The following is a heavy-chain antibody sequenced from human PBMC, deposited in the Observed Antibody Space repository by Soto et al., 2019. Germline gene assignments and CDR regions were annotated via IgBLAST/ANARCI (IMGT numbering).Heavy chain of an antibody. D-gene: IGHD2-15*01. CDR2: ISYDGSNK. CDR1: GFTFSSYG. V-gene: IGHV3-30*18. J-gene: IGHJ4*02. CDR3: AKEWEALVVVAATHFDY. Sequence: QVQLVESGGGVVQPGRSLRLSCAASGFTFSSYGMHWVRQAPGKGLEWVAVISYDGSNKYYADSVKGRFTISRDNSKNTLYLQMNSLRAEDTAVYYCAKEWEALVVVAATHFDYWGQGTLVTVSS.